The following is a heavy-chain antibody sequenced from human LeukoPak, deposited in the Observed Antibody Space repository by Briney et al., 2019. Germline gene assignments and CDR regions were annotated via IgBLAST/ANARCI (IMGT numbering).Heavy chain of an antibody. CDR2: IHHSGGT. D-gene: IGHD4-17*01. V-gene: IGHV4-4*02. Sequence: PSGTLSLTCAVSGGSISSSDWWSWVRQPPGKGLEWIGEIHHSGGTKYNPSLKSRVTISVDKSKNQFSLNLSSVTAADTAVYYCARYDYGDQGDYWGQGTLVTVSS. CDR1: GGSISSSDW. CDR3: ARYDYGDQGDY. J-gene: IGHJ4*02.